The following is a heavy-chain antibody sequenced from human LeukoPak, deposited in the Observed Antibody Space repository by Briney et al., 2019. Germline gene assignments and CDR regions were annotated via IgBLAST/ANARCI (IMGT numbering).Heavy chain of an antibody. J-gene: IGHJ5*02. Sequence: SVKVSCKASGGTFSSYAISWVRQAPGQGLEWMGGIIPIFGTANYAQKFQGRVTITADESTSTAYMELSGLRSEDTAVYYYARDLYSGYESWGQGTLVTVSS. CDR2: IIPIFGTA. CDR3: ARDLYSGYES. V-gene: IGHV1-69*13. CDR1: GGTFSSYA. D-gene: IGHD5-12*01.